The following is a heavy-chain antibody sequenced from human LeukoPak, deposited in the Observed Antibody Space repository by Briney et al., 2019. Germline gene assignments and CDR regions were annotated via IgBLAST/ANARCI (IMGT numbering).Heavy chain of an antibody. V-gene: IGHV3-7*01. Sequence: GGSLRLSCAASGFTFSSYWMSWVRQAPGKGLEWVANIKQDGSEKYYVDSVKGRFTISRDNAKNSLYLQMNSLRAEDTAVYYCARGQSSWPVGYFDYRGQGTLVTVSS. J-gene: IGHJ4*02. CDR2: IKQDGSEK. CDR1: GFTFSSYW. CDR3: ARGQSSWPVGYFDY. D-gene: IGHD6-13*01.